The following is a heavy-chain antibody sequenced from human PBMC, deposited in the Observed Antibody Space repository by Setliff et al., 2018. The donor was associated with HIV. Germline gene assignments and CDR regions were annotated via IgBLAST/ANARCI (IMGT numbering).Heavy chain of an antibody. V-gene: IGHV4-59*11. Sequence: SETLSLTCTVTGGSMNSHHWSWIRQPPGKGLEWIGYISYTGSTNYNPSLKNRVTMSLDTSKNRFSLKLSSVSAADTAVYYCARDSTTGDGADFWGPGTLVTVSS. CDR2: ISYTGST. J-gene: IGHJ4*02. D-gene: IGHD7-27*01. CDR1: GGSMNSHH. CDR3: ARDSTTGDGADF.